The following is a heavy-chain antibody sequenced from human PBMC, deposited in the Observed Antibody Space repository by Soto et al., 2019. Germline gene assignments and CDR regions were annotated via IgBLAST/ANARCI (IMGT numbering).Heavy chain of an antibody. CDR1: GFTVSTYG. J-gene: IGHJ4*02. D-gene: IGHD1-1*01. V-gene: IGHV3-21*05. CDR2: ISGSSTYT. CDR3: ARRYNWNIFDY. Sequence: VQLVESGGGVVQPGRSLRLSCAVSGFTVSTYGMHWVRQAPGKGLEWVSYISGSSTYTNYADSVRGRFTISRDNAKNSLYLHMNSLRAEDTAVYYCARRYNWNIFDYWGQGALVTVSS.